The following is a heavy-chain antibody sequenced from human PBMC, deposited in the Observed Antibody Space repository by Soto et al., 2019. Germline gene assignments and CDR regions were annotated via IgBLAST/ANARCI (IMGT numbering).Heavy chain of an antibody. D-gene: IGHD4-17*01. CDR1: GYTFTSYD. Sequence: GASVKVSCKASGYTFTSYDINWVRQATGQGLEWMGWMNPNSGNTGYTQKIQGRVTMTRNTSISTAYMELSSLKSEDTAVYYCARTTHYYYYMDVWGKGTTVTVSS. CDR3: ARTTHYYYYMDV. V-gene: IGHV1-8*01. CDR2: MNPNSGNT. J-gene: IGHJ6*03.